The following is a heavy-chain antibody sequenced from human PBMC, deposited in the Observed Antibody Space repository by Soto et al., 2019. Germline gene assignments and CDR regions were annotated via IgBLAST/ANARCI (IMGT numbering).Heavy chain of an antibody. CDR1: GFTFSRYG. V-gene: IGHV3-30*18. CDR2: ISYDGSNK. J-gene: IGHJ4*02. Sequence: PGGSLRLSCAASGFTFSRYGMHWVRQAPGKGLEWVAVISYDGSNKYYADSVKGRFTISRDNSKNTLYLQMSSLRAEDTAVYYCAKDRSGLHLGELSSALDYWGQGTLVTVSS. CDR3: AKDRSGLHLGELSSALDY. D-gene: IGHD3-16*02.